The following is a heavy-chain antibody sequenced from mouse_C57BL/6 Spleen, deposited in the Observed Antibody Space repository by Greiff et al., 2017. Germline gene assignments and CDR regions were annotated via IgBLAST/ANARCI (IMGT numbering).Heavy chain of an antibody. V-gene: IGHV1-55*01. Sequence: QVQLQQPSAALFHPRPSVKMSSKPSSYPFTSYWITWLKQRPGQGLEWIGDIYPGSGSTNYNEKFKSKATLTVDTSSSTAYMQLSSLTSEDSAVYYCARLGDYGCDYWRQGTTRTVSS. D-gene: IGHD1-1*01. CDR1: SYPFTSYW. CDR2: IYPGSGST. J-gene: IGHJ2*01. CDR3: ARLGDYGCDY.